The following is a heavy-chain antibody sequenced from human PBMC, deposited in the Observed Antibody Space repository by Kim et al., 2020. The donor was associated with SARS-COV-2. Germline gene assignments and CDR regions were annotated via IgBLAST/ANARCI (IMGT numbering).Heavy chain of an antibody. CDR1: GFTFTSSA. CDR3: AATRRSYSSSWYWFDP. D-gene: IGHD6-13*01. J-gene: IGHJ5*02. CDR2: IVVGSGNT. V-gene: IGHV1-58*01. Sequence: SVKVSCKASGFTFTSSAVQWVRQARGQRLEWIGWIVVGSGNTNYAQKFQERVTITRDMSTSTAYMELSSLRSEDTAVYYCAATRRSYSSSWYWFDPWGQGTLVTVSS.